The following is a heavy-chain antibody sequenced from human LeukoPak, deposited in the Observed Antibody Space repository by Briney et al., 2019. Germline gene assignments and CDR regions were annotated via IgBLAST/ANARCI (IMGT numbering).Heavy chain of an antibody. CDR1: GFTFSSFV. CDR3: ARDYGDYGGTFDI. Sequence: QPGASLRLSCAASGFTFSSFVIHWVRQAPGKALEWVAVISYDGSNKYYADSVKGRFTISRDNSKNTLYLQMNSLRPEDTAVYYCARDYGDYGGTFDIWGRGTMVTVSS. J-gene: IGHJ3*02. CDR2: ISYDGSNK. D-gene: IGHD4-17*01. V-gene: IGHV3-30-3*01.